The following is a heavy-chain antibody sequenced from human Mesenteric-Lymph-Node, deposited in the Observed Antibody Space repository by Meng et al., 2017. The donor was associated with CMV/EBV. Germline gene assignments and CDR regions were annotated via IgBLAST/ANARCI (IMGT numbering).Heavy chain of an antibody. V-gene: IGHV3-53*05. J-gene: IGHJ4*02. D-gene: IGHD3/OR15-3a*01. CDR3: ADDFWMERGY. CDR1: GFIVSSNY. CDR2: TYSGSNT. Sequence: GESLKISCAASGFIVSSNYMRWVRQAPGKGLEWVSITYSGSNTNYEDSLKGRFTIPRDNSKNTLYLQMSSLRADDTAVYYCADDFWMERGYWGPGTLVTVSS.